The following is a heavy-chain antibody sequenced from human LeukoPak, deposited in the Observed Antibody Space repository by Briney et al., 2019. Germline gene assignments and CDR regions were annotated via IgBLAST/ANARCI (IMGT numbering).Heavy chain of an antibody. CDR3: ARDRANSNLGVWYFDF. J-gene: IGHJ2*01. CDR1: GGFISTYY. CDR2: IYYSGIS. Sequence: PSETLSLTCTVSGGFISTYYWSWIRQSPGKGLEWIGYIYYSGISNYSPSLKSRVTMSVDTSKNQFSLELTSVTAADTAVYYCARDRANSNLGVWYFDFWGRGTLVTVSS. V-gene: IGHV4-59*01. D-gene: IGHD3-16*01.